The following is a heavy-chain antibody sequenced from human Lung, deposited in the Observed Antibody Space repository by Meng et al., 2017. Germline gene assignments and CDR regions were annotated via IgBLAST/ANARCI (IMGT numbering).Heavy chain of an antibody. CDR1: GGSISSCNW. CDR2: IYHSGST. D-gene: IGHD3-10*01. CDR3: ARGSITMVRGVSVFDP. V-gene: IGHV4-4*02. J-gene: IGHJ5*02. Sequence: QVPPQESGPGLVKPSGTLSLTCAVSGGSISSCNWWSWVRQPPGKGLEWIGEIYHSGSTNYNPSLKSRVTISVDKSKNQFSLKLSSVTAADTAVYYCARGSITMVRGVSVFDPWGQGTLVTVSS.